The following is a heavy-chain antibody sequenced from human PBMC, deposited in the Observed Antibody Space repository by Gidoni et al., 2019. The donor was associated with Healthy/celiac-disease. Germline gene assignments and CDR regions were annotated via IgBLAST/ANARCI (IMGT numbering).Heavy chain of an antibody. J-gene: IGHJ5*02. CDR3: AREFYYDIVVVPAAIQNWFDP. V-gene: IGHV3-33*01. Sequence: QVQLVESGGGVVQPGRSLRLSCAASGFTFSSYDMPWVRQAPGKGLEWVAVIWYDGSNKYYADSVKGRFTISRDNSKNTLYLQMNSLRAEDTAVYYCAREFYYDIVVVPAAIQNWFDPWGQGTLVTVSS. D-gene: IGHD2-2*01. CDR1: GFTFSSYD. CDR2: IWYDGSNK.